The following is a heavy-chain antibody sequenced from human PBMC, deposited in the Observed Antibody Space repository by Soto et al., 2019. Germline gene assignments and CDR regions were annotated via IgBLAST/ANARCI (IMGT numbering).Heavy chain of an antibody. J-gene: IGHJ6*02. CDR3: ASLNHCSSGDGRIDV. Sequence: QVQLVQSGAEVKKPGSSVKVSCKASGGTFNTYTISWVRQVPGQGLEWMGGIMPLYAKPTYAQPFLGRLTIAADDHTSTVYMELSSLRSEAPALYYCASLNHCSSGDGRIDVWGRGTEVSVYS. V-gene: IGHV1-69*01. CDR2: IMPLYAKP. CDR1: GGTFNTYT. D-gene: IGHD6-6*01.